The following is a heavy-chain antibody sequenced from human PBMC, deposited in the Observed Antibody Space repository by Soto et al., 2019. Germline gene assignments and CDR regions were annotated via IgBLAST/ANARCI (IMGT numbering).Heavy chain of an antibody. Sequence: EVQLLESGGGLVQPGGSLRLSCAASGFTFSSYAMSWVRQAPGKGLAWVSIISGSGDSTYYADSVKGRFTISRDNSKNTLYLQMTSLRAEDTAVYYCAKRTTGWYFDLWGRGTLVTVSS. CDR3: AKRTTGWYFDL. V-gene: IGHV3-23*01. CDR2: ISGSGDST. CDR1: GFTFSSYA. J-gene: IGHJ2*01.